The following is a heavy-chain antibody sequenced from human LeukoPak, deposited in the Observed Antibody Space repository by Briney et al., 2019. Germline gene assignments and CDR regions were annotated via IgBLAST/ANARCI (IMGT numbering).Heavy chain of an antibody. Sequence: GGSLRLSCAASGFTFSSYWMSWVRQAPGKGLEWVANIKQDGSEKYYVDSVKGRFTISRDNAKNSLYLQMNSLRAEDTAVYYCARTGRVPAAMEYWFDPWGQGTLVTVPS. J-gene: IGHJ5*02. CDR2: IKQDGSEK. CDR1: GFTFSSYW. V-gene: IGHV3-7*01. D-gene: IGHD2-2*01. CDR3: ARTGRVPAAMEYWFDP.